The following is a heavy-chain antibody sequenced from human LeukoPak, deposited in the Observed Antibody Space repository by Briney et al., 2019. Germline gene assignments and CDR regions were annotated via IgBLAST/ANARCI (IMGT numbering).Heavy chain of an antibody. CDR3: AKTGLRTYYDILTGYWDY. V-gene: IGHV3-7*01. CDR2: IKPDGSAQ. CDR1: GFTFSNYW. Sequence: GGSLRLSCAASGFTFSNYWMTWVRQAPGKGLEWVANIKPDGSAQYYADSVRGRFTISRDNSKNTLYLQMNSLRAEDTAVYYCAKTGLRTYYDILTGYWDYWGQGTLVTVSS. D-gene: IGHD3-9*01. J-gene: IGHJ4*02.